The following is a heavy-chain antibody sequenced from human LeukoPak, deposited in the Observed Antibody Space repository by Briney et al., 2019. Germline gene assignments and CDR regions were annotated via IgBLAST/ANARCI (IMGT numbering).Heavy chain of an antibody. Sequence: PGWSLRVSCAASGFTFDDYAMHWVRQAPGKGLEWVSGISWNSGSIGYADSVKGRFTISRDNAKNSLYLQMNSLRAEDMALYYCAKGQYSSGWYVFDYWGQGRLATVSS. CDR1: GFTFDDYA. J-gene: IGHJ4*02. D-gene: IGHD6-19*01. V-gene: IGHV3-9*03. CDR2: ISWNSGSI. CDR3: AKGQYSSGWYVFDY.